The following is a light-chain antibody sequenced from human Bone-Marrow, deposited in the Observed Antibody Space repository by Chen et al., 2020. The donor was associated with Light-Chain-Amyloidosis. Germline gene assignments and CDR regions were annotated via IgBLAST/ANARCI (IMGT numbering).Light chain of an antibody. CDR2: GAS. J-gene: IGKJ3*01. V-gene: IGKV3-20*01. Sequence: EIVLTQSPGTLSVSPGERATLSFRASQRVSSTYLAWYQQKPGQAPRLLIYGASSRATGIPDRFSGSGSGTDFTLTISRVAPEDFAVYYCQQYDSTPLFTFGPGTKVDIK. CDR3: QQYDSTPLFT. CDR1: QRVSSTY.